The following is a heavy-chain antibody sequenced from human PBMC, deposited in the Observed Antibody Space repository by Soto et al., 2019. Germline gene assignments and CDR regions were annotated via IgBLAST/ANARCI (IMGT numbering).Heavy chain of an antibody. CDR1: GGSISSSSYY. J-gene: IGHJ4*02. D-gene: IGHD2-15*01. Sequence: QLQLQESGPGLVKPSETLSLTCTVSGGSISSSSYYWGWIRQPPGKGLEWIGSIYYSGSTYYNPSLKSRVTISVDTSKNQFSLKLSSVTAADTAVYYCASGPTYCSGGSCYSSHFDYWGQGTLVTVSS. V-gene: IGHV4-39*01. CDR2: IYYSGST. CDR3: ASGPTYCSGGSCYSSHFDY.